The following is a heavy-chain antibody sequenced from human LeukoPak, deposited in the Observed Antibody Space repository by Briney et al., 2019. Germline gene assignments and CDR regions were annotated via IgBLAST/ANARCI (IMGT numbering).Heavy chain of an antibody. J-gene: IGHJ4*02. V-gene: IGHV4-59*01. Sequence: PSETLSLTCTVSGGSISSYYWSWIRQPPGKGLEWIGYIYYSGSTNYNPSLKSRVTISVDTSKNQLSLKLSSVTAADSAVYYCARGSKYSTSWYFDYWGQGTLVTVSS. CDR3: ARGSKYSTSWYFDY. CDR1: GGSISSYY. D-gene: IGHD6-13*01. CDR2: IYYSGST.